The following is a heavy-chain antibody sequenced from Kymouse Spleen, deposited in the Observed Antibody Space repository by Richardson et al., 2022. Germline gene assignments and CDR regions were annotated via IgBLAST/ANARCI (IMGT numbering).Heavy chain of an antibody. V-gene: IGHV3-13*01. Sequence: EVQLVESGGGLVQPGGSLRLSCAASGFTFSSYDMHWVRQATGKGLEWVSAIGTAGDTYYPGSVKGRFTISRENAKNSLYLQMNSLRAGDTAVYYCAREGEELRAFDIWGQGTMVTVSS. CDR2: IGTAGDT. CDR3: AREGEELRAFDI. D-gene: IGHD1-7*01. J-gene: IGHJ3*02. CDR1: GFTFSSYD.